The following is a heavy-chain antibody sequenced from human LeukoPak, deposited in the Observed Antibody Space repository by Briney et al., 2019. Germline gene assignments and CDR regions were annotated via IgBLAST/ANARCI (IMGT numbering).Heavy chain of an antibody. J-gene: IGHJ6*02. Sequence: PGKSLRLSCTASGFTFNTHGMHWVRQVPGKGLEWVTLISPDGNKKYYADSVKGRSTISRDNSKNTVYLQMNSLKTEDTAIYYCAKVRSSGWHEPYHYYGMDVWGQGTTVIVSS. CDR3: AKVRSSGWHEPYHYYGMDV. CDR2: ISPDGNKK. CDR1: GFTFNTHG. V-gene: IGHV3-30*18. D-gene: IGHD6-19*01.